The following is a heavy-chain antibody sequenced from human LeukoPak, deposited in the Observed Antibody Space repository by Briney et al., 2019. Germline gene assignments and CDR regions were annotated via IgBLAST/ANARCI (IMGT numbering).Heavy chain of an antibody. J-gene: IGHJ2*01. CDR2: ISSSGTYI. V-gene: IGHV3-21*01. CDR3: ARPRGWERRWYFDL. Sequence: GGSLRLSCAASVFTFSNYAMNWVRQAPGRGREWVSSISSSGTYIYYADSMKGRFTIYRDNDKNSLYLQMDSLRAEDTAVYYCARPRGWERRWYFDLWGRGTLVTVSS. CDR1: VFTFSNYA. D-gene: IGHD1-26*01.